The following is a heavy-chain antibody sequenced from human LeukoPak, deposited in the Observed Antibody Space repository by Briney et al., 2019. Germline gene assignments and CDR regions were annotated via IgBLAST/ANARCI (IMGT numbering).Heavy chain of an antibody. Sequence: ASVKVSCKASGYTFTSYYMHWVRQAPGQGLEWMGIINPSGGSTSYAQKFQGRVTMTRDTSTSTAYMELRSLRSDDTAVYYCASAAAGALDAFDIWGQGTMVTVSS. CDR3: ASAAAGALDAFDI. J-gene: IGHJ3*02. CDR1: GYTFTSYY. V-gene: IGHV1-46*03. CDR2: INPSGGST. D-gene: IGHD6-13*01.